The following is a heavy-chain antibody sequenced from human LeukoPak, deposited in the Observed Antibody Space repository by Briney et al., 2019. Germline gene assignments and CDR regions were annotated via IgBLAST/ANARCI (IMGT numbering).Heavy chain of an antibody. CDR2: ISSSSRYI. D-gene: IGHD2-15*01. Sequence: GGSLRLSCAASGFTFSSYSVNWVREAPGKGAEWVSSISSSSRYIYYADSVKGRFSISRDNAKNSLYLQMNSLRAEYTAVYYCARGSPCSGGSCYRNYYYYGMDVWGQGTTVTVSS. CDR1: GFTFSSYS. J-gene: IGHJ6*02. CDR3: ARGSPCSGGSCYRNYYYYGMDV. V-gene: IGHV3-21*01.